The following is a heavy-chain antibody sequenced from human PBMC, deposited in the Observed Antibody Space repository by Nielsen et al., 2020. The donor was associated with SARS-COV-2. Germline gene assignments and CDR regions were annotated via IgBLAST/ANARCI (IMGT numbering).Heavy chain of an antibody. J-gene: IGHJ6*02. Sequence: GESLKISCAASGFTFSSYGMHWVRQAPGKGLEWVAFIRYDGSNKYYADSVKGRFTISRDNSKNTLYLQMNSLRAEDTAVYYCAKDHLSSGWTYYYYYYGMDVWGQGTTVTVSS. CDR1: GFTFSSYG. D-gene: IGHD6-19*01. CDR3: AKDHLSSGWTYYYYYYGMDV. CDR2: IRYDGSNK. V-gene: IGHV3-30*02.